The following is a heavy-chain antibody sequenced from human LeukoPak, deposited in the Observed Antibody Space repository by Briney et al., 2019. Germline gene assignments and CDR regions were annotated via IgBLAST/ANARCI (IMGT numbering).Heavy chain of an antibody. D-gene: IGHD6-19*01. CDR3: ARDMYTSGRGY. CDR1: GYIFTTYY. J-gene: IGHJ4*02. Sequence: ASVKVSCKASGYIFTTYYMHWVRQAPGQGLEWMGIINPSDGSTNYAQNFQGRVTMTRDTSTSTVYMELSSLRSEDTAIYCCARDMYTSGRGYWGQGTLVTVSS. V-gene: IGHV1-46*01. CDR2: INPSDGST.